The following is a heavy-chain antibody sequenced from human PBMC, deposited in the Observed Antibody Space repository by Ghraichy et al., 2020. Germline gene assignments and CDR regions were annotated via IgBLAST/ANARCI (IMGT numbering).Heavy chain of an antibody. Sequence: SETLSLTCAVYGGSFSGYYWSWIRQPPGKGLEWIGEINHSGSTNYNPSLKSRVTISVDTSKNQFSLKLSSVTAADTAVYYFARRYGGNSEIGYWGQGTLVTVSS. J-gene: IGHJ4*02. CDR2: INHSGST. D-gene: IGHD4-23*01. CDR1: GGSFSGYY. CDR3: ARRYGGNSEIGY. V-gene: IGHV4-34*01.